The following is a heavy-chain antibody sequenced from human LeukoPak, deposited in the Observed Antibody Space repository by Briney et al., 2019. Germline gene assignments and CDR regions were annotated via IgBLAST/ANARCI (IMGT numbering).Heavy chain of an antibody. CDR3: ARGTYSSSSWVDY. V-gene: IGHV3-74*01. D-gene: IGHD6-6*01. CDR2: INSDGSST. Sequence: GGSLRLSCAASGFTFSSYGMHWVRQAPGKGLVWVSRINSDGSSTSYADSVKGRFTISRDNAKNTLYLQMNSLRAEDTAVYYCARGTYSSSSWVDYWGQGTLVTVSS. CDR1: GFTFSSYG. J-gene: IGHJ4*02.